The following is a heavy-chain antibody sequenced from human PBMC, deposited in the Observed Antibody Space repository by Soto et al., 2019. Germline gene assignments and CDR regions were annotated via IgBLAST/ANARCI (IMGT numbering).Heavy chain of an antibody. V-gene: IGHV3-23*01. CDR2: ISGSGGST. D-gene: IGHD2-2*01. Sequence: PGGSLRLSCAASGFTFSSYAMSWVRRAPGKGLEWVSAISGSGGSTYYADSVKGRFTISRDNSKNTLYLQMNSLRAEDTAVYYCAKDLKVYCSSTSCYFGSSGWPRYFDLWGRGTLVTVSS. CDR1: GFTFSSYA. CDR3: AKDLKVYCSSTSCYFGSSGWPRYFDL. J-gene: IGHJ2*01.